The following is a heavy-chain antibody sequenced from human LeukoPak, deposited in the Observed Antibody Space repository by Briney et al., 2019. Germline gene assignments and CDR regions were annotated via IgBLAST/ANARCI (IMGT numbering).Heavy chain of an antibody. J-gene: IGHJ4*02. CDR1: GYAFTGYY. V-gene: IGHV1-2*02. CDR3: ASYPRYSSSPPFDY. D-gene: IGHD6-6*01. CDR2: INPNTGGT. Sequence: ASVRVSCKASGYAFTGYYMHWVRQAPGQGLEWMGWINPNTGGTYYAGKFQGRVTMTRDTTISTAYMELTRLTSDDTAVYYCASYPRYSSSPPFDYWGQGTLVTVSS.